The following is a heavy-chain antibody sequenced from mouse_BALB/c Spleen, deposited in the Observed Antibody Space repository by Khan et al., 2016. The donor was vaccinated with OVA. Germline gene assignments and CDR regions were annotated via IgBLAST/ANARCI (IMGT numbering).Heavy chain of an antibody. V-gene: IGHV2-2*02. CDR3: ARRGYDYGRGSLFAY. Sequence: QVQLKQSGPGLVQPSQSLSITCTVSGFSLNNYSVHWVRQSPGKGLEWLGVIWSAGSTDYNAAFISRMTISKDNSRNKIFFRMNSLQPNDTAIYYCARRGYDYGRGSLFAYWGQGTLVTVSA. CDR2: IWSAGST. J-gene: IGHJ3*01. CDR1: GFSLNNYS. D-gene: IGHD2-4*01.